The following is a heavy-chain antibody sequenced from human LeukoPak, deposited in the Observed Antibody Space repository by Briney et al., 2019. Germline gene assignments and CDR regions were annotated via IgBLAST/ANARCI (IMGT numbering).Heavy chain of an antibody. CDR1: GFTFSSYD. CDR3: ARALDSLYSSGWPSAGY. V-gene: IGHV3-30*02. CDR2: IRYDGSNK. Sequence: PGGSLRLSCAASGFTFSSYDMTWVRQAPGKGLEWVAFIRYDGSNKYYADSVKGRFTISRDNSKNTLYLQMNSLRAEDTAVYYCARALDSLYSSGWPSAGYWGQGTLVTVSS. J-gene: IGHJ4*02. D-gene: IGHD6-19*01.